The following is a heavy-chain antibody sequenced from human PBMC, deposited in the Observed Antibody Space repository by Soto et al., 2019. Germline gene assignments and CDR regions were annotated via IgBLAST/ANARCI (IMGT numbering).Heavy chain of an antibody. CDR2: INPSGGST. D-gene: IGHD4-17*01. Sequence: ASVKVSCKASGYTFTSYYMHWVRQAPGQGLEWMGIINPSGGSTSYAQKFQGRVTMTRDTSTSTVYMELSSLRSEDTAVYYCARDRLPTVTTPDAFDIWGQGTMVTVS. V-gene: IGHV1-46*01. CDR3: ARDRLPTVTTPDAFDI. J-gene: IGHJ3*02. CDR1: GYTFTSYY.